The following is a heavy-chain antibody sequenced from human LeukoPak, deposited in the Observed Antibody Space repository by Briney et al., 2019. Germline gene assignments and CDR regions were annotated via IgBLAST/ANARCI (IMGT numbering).Heavy chain of an antibody. J-gene: IGHJ3*02. CDR2: IYSSGSS. CDR3: VRVGHSGTYYPFDM. D-gene: IGHD1-26*01. Sequence: SETLSLTCTVSGGSIGSGGYNWSWIRQHPGKGLEWIGYIYSSGSSYYNPSLKSRLSISVDTSENQFSLKLSSVTAADTAVYYCVRVGHSGTYYPFDMWGQGTMVTVSS. CDR1: GGSIGSGGYN. V-gene: IGHV4-31*03.